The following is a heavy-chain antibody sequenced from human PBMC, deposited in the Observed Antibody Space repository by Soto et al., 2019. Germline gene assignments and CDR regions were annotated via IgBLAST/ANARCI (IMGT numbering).Heavy chain of an antibody. V-gene: IGHV2-5*02. D-gene: IGHD6-19*01. CDR1: GFSLSTSGVG. CDR3: AHTLRLGQCDP. CDR2: IYWDDDK. Sequence: QITLKESGPTLVKPTQTLTLTCTFSGFSLSTSGVGVGWIRQPPGKALECLELIYWDDDKRYSPSLKSRLTITKYTAKNPVVLTMTNMDPVDTATYYCAHTLRLGQCDPWGQGTLVTVSS. J-gene: IGHJ5*02.